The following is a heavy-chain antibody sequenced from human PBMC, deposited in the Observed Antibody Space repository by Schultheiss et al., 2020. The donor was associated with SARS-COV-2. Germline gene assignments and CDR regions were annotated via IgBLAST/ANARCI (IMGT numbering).Heavy chain of an antibody. Sequence: GESLKISCKASGYTFTSYGISWVRQAPGQGLEWMGWISAYNGNTNYAQKFQGRVTMTTDTSTSTAYMELRSLRSDDTAVYYCATWVGGDYWGQGTLVTVSS. D-gene: IGHD3-16*01. CDR1: GYTFTSYG. CDR3: ATWVGGDY. J-gene: IGHJ4*02. CDR2: ISAYNGNT. V-gene: IGHV1-18*01.